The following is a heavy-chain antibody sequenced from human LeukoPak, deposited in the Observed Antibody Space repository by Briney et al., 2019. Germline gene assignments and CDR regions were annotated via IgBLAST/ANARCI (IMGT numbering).Heavy chain of an antibody. J-gene: IGHJ4*02. CDR3: ARGGQLWFRATRLDY. CDR1: GGTFSSYA. Sequence: RASVKVSCKASGGTFSSYAISWVRQAPGQGLEWMGGIIPIFGTANYAQKFQGRVTITADESTSTAYMELSSLRSEDTAVYYCARGGQLWFRATRLDYWGQGTLVTVSS. CDR2: IIPIFGTA. V-gene: IGHV1-69*13. D-gene: IGHD5-18*01.